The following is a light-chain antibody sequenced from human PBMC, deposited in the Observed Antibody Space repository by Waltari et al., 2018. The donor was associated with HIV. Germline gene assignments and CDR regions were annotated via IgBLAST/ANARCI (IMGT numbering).Light chain of an antibody. CDR2: VGPGGMVG. CDR1: SGYSNYK. CDR3: GADHGSGSNFVYV. J-gene: IGLJ1*01. Sequence: QPMLTQPPSASASLGASVTLTCTLSSGYSNYKVDWYQQRPGKGPRFVMRVGPGGMVGSKGDGIPDRFSVLGSGLNRYLTFKNIREEDESDYHCGADHGSGSNFVYVFGSGTKVTVL. V-gene: IGLV9-49*01.